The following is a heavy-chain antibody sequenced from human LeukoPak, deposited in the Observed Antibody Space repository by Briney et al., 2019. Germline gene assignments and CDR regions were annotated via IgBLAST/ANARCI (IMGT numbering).Heavy chain of an antibody. CDR1: GFIFNNYG. J-gene: IGHJ5*02. CDR3: AKGGSGYFLDL. CDR2: ISNDGGGT. Sequence: PGGSLRLSCAASGFIFNNYGLTWVRQPPEKGLEWVSAISNDGGGTTYADFVKGRFTISRDNSKNTLFLQMNSLRADDTALYYCAKGGSGYFLDLWGQGTLVTVSS. D-gene: IGHD3-22*01. V-gene: IGHV3-23*01.